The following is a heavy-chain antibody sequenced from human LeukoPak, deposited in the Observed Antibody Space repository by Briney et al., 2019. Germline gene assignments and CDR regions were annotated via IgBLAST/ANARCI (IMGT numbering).Heavy chain of an antibody. V-gene: IGHV4-39*07. CDR2: IYYSGST. CDR3: ARLVMITFGGVIVGSYYYYMDV. J-gene: IGHJ6*03. Sequence: SETLSLTCTVSGGSISSSSYYWGWIRQPPGKGLEWIGSIYYSGSTYYNPSLKSRVTISVDTSKNQFSLKLSSVTAADTAVYYCARLVMITFGGVIVGSYYYYMDVWGKGTTVTISS. CDR1: GGSISSSSYY. D-gene: IGHD3-16*02.